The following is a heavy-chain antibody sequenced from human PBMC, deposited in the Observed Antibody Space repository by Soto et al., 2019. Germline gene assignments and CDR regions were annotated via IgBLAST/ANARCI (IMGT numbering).Heavy chain of an antibody. V-gene: IGHV1-8*02. CDR2: MNPGSGKT. Sequence: QVQLVQSGAEVKEPGASVRVSCKASGYTFINYDISWVRQATGQGLEWMGWMNPGSGKTGYANKFQGRVTMTRDASTSTAHLELTSLSSDDTAVYYWARMASFGTLDWFVPWGQGTLDTVSP. CDR1: GYTFINYD. CDR3: ARMASFGTLDWFVP. D-gene: IGHD3-16*01. J-gene: IGHJ5*02.